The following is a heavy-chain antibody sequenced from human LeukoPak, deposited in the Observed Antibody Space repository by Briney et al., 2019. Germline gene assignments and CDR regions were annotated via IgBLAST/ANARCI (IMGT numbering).Heavy chain of an antibody. CDR3: ARDRAWNYFDY. J-gene: IGHJ4*02. V-gene: IGHV3-30*03. D-gene: IGHD3-3*01. CDR2: ISNDGSRK. CDR1: GFTFSRHG. Sequence: GGSLRLSCAPSGFTFSRHGMHWVRQAPGKGLEWVAIISNDGSRKYYAHSVEGRFTISRDNSKSTLYLQMDSLRAEDTAAYYCARDRAWNYFDYWGQGTLVTVSS.